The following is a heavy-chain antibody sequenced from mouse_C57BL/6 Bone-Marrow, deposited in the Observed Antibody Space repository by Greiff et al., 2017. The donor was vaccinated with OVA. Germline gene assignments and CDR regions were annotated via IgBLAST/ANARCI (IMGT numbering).Heavy chain of an antibody. CDR3: ARGTYYAMDY. CDR1: GYSITSGYY. Sequence: EESGPGLVKPSQSLSLTCSVTGYSITSGYYWNWIRQFPGNKLEWMGYISYDGSNNYNPSLKNRISITRDTSKNQFFLKLNSVTTEDTATYYCARGTYYAMDYWGQGTSVTVSS. V-gene: IGHV3-6*01. J-gene: IGHJ4*01. CDR2: ISYDGSN.